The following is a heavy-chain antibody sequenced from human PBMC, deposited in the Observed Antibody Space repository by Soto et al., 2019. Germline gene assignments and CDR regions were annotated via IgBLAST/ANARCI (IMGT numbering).Heavy chain of an antibody. CDR3: ARCSSAVWGTYRYDMDV. Sequence: PVGSLRLSCAASGFTFSSHEMTWVRQAPGKGLEWVSYISSSGHTIYYAGSVKGRFTISRDNAKNSLYLQMNSLRGEDTAVYYCARCSSAVWGTYRYDMDVWGQGTTVTVSS. J-gene: IGHJ6*02. CDR1: GFTFSSHE. V-gene: IGHV3-48*03. D-gene: IGHD3-16*02. CDR2: ISSSGHTI.